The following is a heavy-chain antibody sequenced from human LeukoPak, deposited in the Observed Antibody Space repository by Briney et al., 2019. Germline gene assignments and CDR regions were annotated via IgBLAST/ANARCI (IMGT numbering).Heavy chain of an antibody. D-gene: IGHD2-2*01. CDR3: VKSNSRYQPWTLDI. V-gene: IGHV4-39*07. CDR2: IYYSGST. Sequence: SETLSLTCTVSGGSIISNSYYWGLIRQPPGKGLGWVGSIYYSGSTYYNPSLKSRVTISVDTSNNQLSLKVNSVTAADTAMYYCVKSNSRYQPWTLDIWGRGTMVTVSS. J-gene: IGHJ3*02. CDR1: GGSIISNSYY.